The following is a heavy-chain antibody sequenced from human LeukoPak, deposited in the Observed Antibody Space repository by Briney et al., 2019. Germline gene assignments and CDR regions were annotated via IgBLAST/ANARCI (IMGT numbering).Heavy chain of an antibody. CDR1: GFTFSSYW. J-gene: IGHJ4*02. V-gene: IGHV3-7*01. Sequence: PGGSLRLSCAASGFTFSSYWMTWVRQAPGKGPEWVANIKEDGSQKYYVDSVRGRFTISRDNAKNSLFLQMNSLRAEDTAEYYCARRGGSSSRRSPVDYWGQGTLVTVSS. CDR2: IKEDGSQK. D-gene: IGHD6-6*01. CDR3: ARRGGSSSRRSPVDY.